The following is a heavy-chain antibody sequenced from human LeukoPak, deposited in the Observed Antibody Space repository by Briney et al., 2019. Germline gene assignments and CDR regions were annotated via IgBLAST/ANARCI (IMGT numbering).Heavy chain of an antibody. V-gene: IGHV3-48*03. CDR1: GFTFSSYE. D-gene: IGHD2-15*01. CDR3: ARDWDLHCSGGSCYADAFDI. CDR2: ISSGGSTI. J-gene: IGHJ3*02. Sequence: VGSLRLSCAASGFTFSSYEMNWVRQAPGKGLEWVSYISSGGSTIYYADSVKGRFTISRDNAKNSLYLQMTSLRAEDTAVYYCARDWDLHCSGGSCYADAFDIWGQGTMVTVSS.